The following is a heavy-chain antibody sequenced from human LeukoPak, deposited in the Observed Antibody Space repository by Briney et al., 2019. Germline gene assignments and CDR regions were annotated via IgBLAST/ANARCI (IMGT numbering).Heavy chain of an antibody. V-gene: IGHV3-30-3*01. CDR3: ARVYYYDGRADY. CDR2: ISYDGSNK. CDR1: GFTFSSYA. J-gene: IGHJ4*02. D-gene: IGHD3-22*01. Sequence: PGRSLRLSCAASGFTFSSYAMHWVRQAPGKGLEWVAVISYDGSNKYYADSVKGRFTISRDNSKNTLYLQMNSLRAEDTAVYYCARVYYYDGRADYWGQGTLVTVSS.